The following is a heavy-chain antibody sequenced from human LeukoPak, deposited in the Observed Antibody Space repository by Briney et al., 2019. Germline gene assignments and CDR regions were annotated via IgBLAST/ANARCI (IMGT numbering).Heavy chain of an antibody. V-gene: IGHV1-69*13. CDR1: GGTFSSYA. Sequence: GASVKVSCEASGGTFSSYAISLVRQAPGQGLEWMGGIIPIFGTANYAQKFQGRVTITADESTSTAYMELSSLRSEDTAVYYCARWGLGYSYGQALFDYWGQGTLVTVSS. D-gene: IGHD5-18*01. J-gene: IGHJ4*02. CDR2: IIPIFGTA. CDR3: ARWGLGYSYGQALFDY.